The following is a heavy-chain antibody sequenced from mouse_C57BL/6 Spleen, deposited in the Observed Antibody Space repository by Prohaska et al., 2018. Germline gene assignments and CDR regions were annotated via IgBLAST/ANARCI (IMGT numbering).Heavy chain of an antibody. CDR3: ARTTVVADWYFDV. Sequence: GKQRPGQGLEWIGNIYPSDSETHYNQKFKDKATLTVDKSSSTAYMQLSSLTSEDSAVYYCARTTVVADWYFDVWGTGTTVTVSS. J-gene: IGHJ1*03. D-gene: IGHD1-1*01. V-gene: IGHV1-61*01. CDR2: IYPSDSET.